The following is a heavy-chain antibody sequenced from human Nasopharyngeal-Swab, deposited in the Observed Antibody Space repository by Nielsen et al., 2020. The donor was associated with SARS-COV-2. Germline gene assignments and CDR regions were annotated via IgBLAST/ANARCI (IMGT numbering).Heavy chain of an antibody. CDR3: TGAPYNTGSGWTAEFDY. Sequence: LSLTCAASGFTFSTYTMTWVRQAPGKGLEWVSSISSSSTYMYYADSVKGRFTISRDNSKNTLYLQMNSLRAEDTAVYYCTGAPYNTGSGWTAEFDYWGQGTLVTVSS. J-gene: IGHJ4*02. V-gene: IGHV3-21*01. D-gene: IGHD6-19*01. CDR1: GFTFSTYT. CDR2: ISSSSTYM.